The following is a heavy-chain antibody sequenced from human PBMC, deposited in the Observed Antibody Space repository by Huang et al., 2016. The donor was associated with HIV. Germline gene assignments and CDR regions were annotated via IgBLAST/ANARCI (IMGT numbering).Heavy chain of an antibody. Sequence: EVQLVESGGGLVKPGGSLRLSCAASGFAFNTYIMNWVRQGPGKGLEVCSSITGSSTYVYYADSVEGRFTISRDNANNLLYLQMNSLRAEDTAIFYCARDFGDTGIAFKAFDLWGQGTMVTVSP. V-gene: IGHV3-21*06. CDR2: ITGSSTYV. J-gene: IGHJ3*01. CDR3: ARDFGDTGIAFKAFDL. CDR1: GFAFNTYI. D-gene: IGHD5-18*01.